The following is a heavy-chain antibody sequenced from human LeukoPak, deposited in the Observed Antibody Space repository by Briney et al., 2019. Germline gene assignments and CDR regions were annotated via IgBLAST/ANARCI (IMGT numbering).Heavy chain of an antibody. CDR1: GFTFSNYG. J-gene: IGHJ4*02. CDR3: AKGIPLTVFDY. Sequence: PGGSLRLSCAASGFTFSNYGMSWVRQAPGKGLEWVSSISDSGDSTYYADSVKGRFTFSRDNSKNTLYLQMNSLRAEDTAVYYCAKGIPLTVFDYWGQGTLVTVSS. V-gene: IGHV3-23*01. CDR2: ISDSGDST. D-gene: IGHD3-9*01.